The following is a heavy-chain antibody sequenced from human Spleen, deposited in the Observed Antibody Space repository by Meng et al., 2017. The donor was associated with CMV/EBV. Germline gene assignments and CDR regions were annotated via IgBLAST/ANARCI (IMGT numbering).Heavy chain of an antibody. J-gene: IGHJ2*01. CDR3: AREKYSTFDL. D-gene: IGHD2-21*01. V-gene: IGHV1-69*05. CDR1: GGTFSSYA. CDR2: IIPIFGTA. Sequence: SVKVSCKASGGTFSSYAISWVRQAPGQGLEWMGGIIPIFGTANYAQKFQDRVTMTTDTSTSTAYMELRSLRSDDTAVYYCAREKYSTFDLWGRGSLVTVSS.